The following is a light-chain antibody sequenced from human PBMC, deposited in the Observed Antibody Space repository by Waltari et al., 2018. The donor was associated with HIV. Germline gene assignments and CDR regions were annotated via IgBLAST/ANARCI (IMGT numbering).Light chain of an antibody. J-gene: IGLJ1*01. Sequence: QSALTQPASVSGSPGQSITISCTGTSSDVGGYNYVSWYQQHPGKAPKLMIYEVSNRPAGVSNRFSGSRSGNTASLTISVLQAEDEAAYYCFSYTSSSTLYVFGTGTKVTVL. V-gene: IGLV2-14*01. CDR3: FSYTSSSTLYV. CDR2: EVS. CDR1: SSDVGGYNY.